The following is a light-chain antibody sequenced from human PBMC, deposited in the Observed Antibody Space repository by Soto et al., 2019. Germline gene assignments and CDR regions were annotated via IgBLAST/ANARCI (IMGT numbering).Light chain of an antibody. V-gene: IGKV3-15*01. CDR1: QSVRSN. J-gene: IGKJ4*01. CDR2: DAS. CDR3: QQYNNWPRAT. Sequence: EKVMTQSPATLSVSPGERATLSCRASQSVRSNLAWYQQKPGQPPRLLIYDASTRATGIPSRFSGSGSGTEFTLTISSLKSEDFGVYYCQQYNNWPRATFGGGTKVDIK.